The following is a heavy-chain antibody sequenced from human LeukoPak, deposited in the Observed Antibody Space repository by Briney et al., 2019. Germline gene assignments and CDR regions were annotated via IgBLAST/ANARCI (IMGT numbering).Heavy chain of an antibody. CDR2: ISAYNGNT. V-gene: IGHV1-18*01. CDR3: ARSAPRYDYGDYNI. J-gene: IGHJ4*02. CDR1: GYTFTSYG. D-gene: IGHD4-17*01. Sequence: GASVKVSCKASGYTFTSYGISWVRQAPGQGLEWMGWISAYNGNTNYAQKFQGRVTMTRDTSISTAYMELSRLRSDDTAVYYCARSAPRYDYGDYNIWGQGTLVTVSS.